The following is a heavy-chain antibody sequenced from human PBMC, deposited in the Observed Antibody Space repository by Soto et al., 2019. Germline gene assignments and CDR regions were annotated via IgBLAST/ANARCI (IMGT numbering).Heavy chain of an antibody. CDR2: IIPIFGTA. V-gene: IGHV1-69*01. CDR3: ASSSPYPCIVVVPAAMDY. Sequence: QVQLVQSGAEVKKPGSSVKVSCKASGGTFSSYAISWVRQAPGQGLEWMGGIIPIFGTANYAQKFQGRVTITADESTSTAYMELSSLRSEDTAVYYCASSSPYPCIVVVPAAMDYWGQGTLVTVSS. D-gene: IGHD2-2*01. CDR1: GGTFSSYA. J-gene: IGHJ4*02.